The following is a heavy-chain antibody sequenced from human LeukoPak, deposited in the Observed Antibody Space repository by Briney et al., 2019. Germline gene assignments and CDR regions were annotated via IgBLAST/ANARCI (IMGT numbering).Heavy chain of an antibody. CDR3: ARADCSSSSCYTVAY. D-gene: IGHD2-2*02. CDR1: GFTFNSYA. V-gene: IGHV3-64*01. J-gene: IGHJ4*02. CDR2: ISSDGDST. Sequence: PGGSLRLPCAASGFTFNSYAMQWVRQAPGKGLEYVSGISSDGDSTYYANSVKGRFIISRDNSKNMLYLQMGSLRAEDMAMYYCARADCSSSSCYTVAYWGQGTLVTVSS.